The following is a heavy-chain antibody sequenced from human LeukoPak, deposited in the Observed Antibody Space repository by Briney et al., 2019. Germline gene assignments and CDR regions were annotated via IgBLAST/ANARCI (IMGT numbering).Heavy chain of an antibody. D-gene: IGHD6-13*01. Sequence: PGGSLRLSCAASGFTFSSYSMNWVRQAPGKGLEWVSYISSSSSTIYYADSVKGRFTISRDNAKNSLYLQMNSLRAEDTAVYYCARDLRIAAAGRTPSWFDPWGQGTLVTVSS. CDR1: GFTFSSYS. CDR2: ISSSSSTI. J-gene: IGHJ5*02. V-gene: IGHV3-48*01. CDR3: ARDLRIAAAGRTPSWFDP.